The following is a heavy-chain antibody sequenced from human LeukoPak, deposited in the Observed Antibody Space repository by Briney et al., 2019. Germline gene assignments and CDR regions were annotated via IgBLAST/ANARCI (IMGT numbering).Heavy chain of an antibody. D-gene: IGHD4-17*01. Sequence: PGGSLRLSCAASGFTFSSYSMNWVRQAPGKGLEWVSYISSSSSTIYSADSVKGRFTVSRDNSKNSVYLQMNSLRDEDTAVYYCARAAYGDYVFDYWGQGTLVTVSS. CDR2: ISSSSSTI. J-gene: IGHJ4*02. V-gene: IGHV3-48*02. CDR3: ARAAYGDYVFDY. CDR1: GFTFSSYS.